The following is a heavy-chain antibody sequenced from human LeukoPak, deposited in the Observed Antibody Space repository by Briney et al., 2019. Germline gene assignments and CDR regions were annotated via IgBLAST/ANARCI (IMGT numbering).Heavy chain of an antibody. V-gene: IGHV3-48*01. CDR2: ISSSSTI. J-gene: IGHJ5*02. CDR3: AKDRTPYYDILTGYYLMYNWFDP. D-gene: IGHD3-9*01. Sequence: QPGGSLRLSCAASGFTFSSYSMNWVRQAPGKGLEWVSYISSSSTIYYADSVKGRFTISRDNSKNTLYLQMNSLRAEDTAVYYCAKDRTPYYDILTGYYLMYNWFDPWGQGTLVTVSS. CDR1: GFTFSSYS.